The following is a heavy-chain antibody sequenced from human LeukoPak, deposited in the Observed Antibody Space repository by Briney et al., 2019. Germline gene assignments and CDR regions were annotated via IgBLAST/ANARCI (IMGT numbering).Heavy chain of an antibody. V-gene: IGHV4-34*01. J-gene: IGHJ6*02. CDR3: ARGTVLRYDFWSGRYGMDV. CDR2: INHSGST. CDR1: GGSFSGYY. D-gene: IGHD3-3*01. Sequence: SETLSPTCAVYGGSFSGYYWSWIRQPPGKGLEWIGEINHSGSTNYNPSLKSRVTISVDTSKNQFSLKLSSVTAADTAVYYCARGTVLRYDFWSGRYGMDVWGQGTTVTVSS.